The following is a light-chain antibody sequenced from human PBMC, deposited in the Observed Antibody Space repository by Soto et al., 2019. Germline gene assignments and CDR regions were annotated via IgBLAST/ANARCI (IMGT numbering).Light chain of an antibody. Sequence: EIVMTQSPATLSVSPGERATLSCRASQSVSSNLAWYQQKPGQAPRLLIYGASTRATGIPARFSGSESGTEFTHTISSLQSEDFAVYYCQQYNNWPPLTCGCGTQVEIK. CDR2: GAS. J-gene: IGKJ4*01. V-gene: IGKV3-15*01. CDR1: QSVSSN. CDR3: QQYNNWPPLT.